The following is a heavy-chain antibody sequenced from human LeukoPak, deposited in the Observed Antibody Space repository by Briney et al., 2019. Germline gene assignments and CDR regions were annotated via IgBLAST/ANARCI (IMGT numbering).Heavy chain of an antibody. D-gene: IGHD2-2*01. J-gene: IGHJ3*02. CDR3: ARWVFCSSTSCTDAFDI. CDR2: IYYSGST. CDR1: SGSISSYY. Sequence: SETLSLLRTVSSGSISSYYWLWIRHPPGKGLEWIGYIYYSGSTNYNPSLKSRVTISVDTSKNQFSLKLSSVTAADTAVYYCARWVFCSSTSCTDAFDIWGQGTMVTVSS. V-gene: IGHV4-59*01.